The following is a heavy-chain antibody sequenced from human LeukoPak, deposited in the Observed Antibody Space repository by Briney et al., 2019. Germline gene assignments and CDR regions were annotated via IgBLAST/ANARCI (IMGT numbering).Heavy chain of an antibody. V-gene: IGHV1-2*02. Sequence: ASVTVSCKASGYTFSGYYVNWVRQAPGQGLEWVGWINPKNGGTHFAQKFQGRVTMTRDTSISTAYYCTRSLDSSMAAYFYYYMDVWGERTTITVSS. CDR2: INPKNGGT. CDR1: GYTFSGYY. J-gene: IGHJ6*03. CDR3: YMDV. D-gene: IGHD2/OR15-2a*01.